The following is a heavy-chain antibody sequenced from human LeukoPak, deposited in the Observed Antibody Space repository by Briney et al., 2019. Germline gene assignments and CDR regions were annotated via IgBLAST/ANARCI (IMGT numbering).Heavy chain of an antibody. CDR1: GGSVSSGSYY. CDR3: AREAHCSGGSCYYADY. D-gene: IGHD2-15*01. V-gene: IGHV4-61*01. J-gene: IGHJ4*02. CDR2: IYYSGST. Sequence: PSETLSLTCTVSGGSVSSGSYYWSWIRQPPGKGLEWIGYIYYSGSTNYNPSLKSRVTISVDTSKNQFSLKLSSVTAADTAVYYCAREAHCSGGSCYYADYWGQGNLVTVSS.